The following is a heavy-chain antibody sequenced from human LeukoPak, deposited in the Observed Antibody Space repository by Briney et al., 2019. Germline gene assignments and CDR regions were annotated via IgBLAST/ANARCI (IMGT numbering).Heavy chain of an antibody. V-gene: IGHV4-34*01. CDR2: INHSGST. J-gene: IGHJ3*02. CDR1: GGSFSGYY. D-gene: IGHD2-15*01. CDR3: ARRFRVVAARAAFDI. Sequence: SETLSLTCAVYGGSFSGYYWSWIRQPPGKGLEWIGEINHSGSTNYNPSLKSRVTISVDTSKNQFTLKLSSVTAADTAVYYCARRFRVVAARAAFDIWGQGTMVTVSS.